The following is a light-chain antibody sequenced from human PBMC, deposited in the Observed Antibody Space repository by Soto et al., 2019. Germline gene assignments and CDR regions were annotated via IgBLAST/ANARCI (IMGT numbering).Light chain of an antibody. CDR1: SSNIGSNT. CDR3: AAWDDSLNGVV. J-gene: IGLJ2*01. V-gene: IGLV1-44*01. Sequence: QSVLTQPPSASGTPGQRVTISCSGSSSNIGSNTVNWYQQLPGTAPKLLIYSNNQQPSGVPDRFYDSKSGTSASLAISGLQSEDEVDYYCAAWDDSLNGVVFGGGTQLTVL. CDR2: SNN.